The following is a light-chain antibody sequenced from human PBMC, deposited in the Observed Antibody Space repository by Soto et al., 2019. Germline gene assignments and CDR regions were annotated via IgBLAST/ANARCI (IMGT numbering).Light chain of an antibody. CDR2: DVT. J-gene: IGLJ1*01. V-gene: IGLV2-14*01. CDR3: SSYTSSSTPYV. Sequence: SAPKQPSSVFRAPGQSVTISFPGTSSDVGVYNYVSWYQQHPVKAPKLMIYDVTNRPSGVSDRFSGSKSGNTASLTISGLQAEDEADYYCSSYTSSSTPYVFGTGTKVTVL. CDR1: SSDVGVYNY.